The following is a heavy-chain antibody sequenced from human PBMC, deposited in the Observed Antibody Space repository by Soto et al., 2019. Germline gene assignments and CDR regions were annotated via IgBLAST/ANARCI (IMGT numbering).Heavy chain of an antibody. CDR1: GGSISSGDYY. CDR3: ARGPSADKVDY. CDR2: IYNSGST. J-gene: IGHJ4*02. V-gene: IGHV4-30-4*01. D-gene: IGHD3-3*01. Sequence: QVQLQESGPGLVEPSQTLSLTCTVSGGSISSGDYYWSWIRQPPGKGLEWIGHIYNSGSTYSNPSLKRRVTISVDTSKNQFSLKLSSVTAADTAVYYCARGPSADKVDYWGQGTLVTVSS.